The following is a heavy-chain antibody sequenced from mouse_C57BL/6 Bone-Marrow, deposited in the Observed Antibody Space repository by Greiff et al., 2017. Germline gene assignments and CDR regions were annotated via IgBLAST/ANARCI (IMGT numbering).Heavy chain of an antibody. CDR2: IYPRSRNT. CDR1: GYTFTSYG. V-gene: IGHV1-81*01. J-gene: IGHJ4*01. D-gene: IGHD5-5*01. Sequence: QVQLQQSGAELARPGASVKLSCKASGYTFTSYGISWVKQRTGQGLEWIGEIYPRSRNTYYNEKFKGKATLTADKSSSTAYMELRSLTSEDSAVYFCARVETSLPPMDYWGQGTSVTVSS. CDR3: ARVETSLPPMDY.